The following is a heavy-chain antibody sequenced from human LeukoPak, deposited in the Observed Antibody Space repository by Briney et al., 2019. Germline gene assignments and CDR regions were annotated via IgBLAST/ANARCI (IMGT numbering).Heavy chain of an antibody. J-gene: IGHJ4*02. CDR3: ARAPPTVRSWFYFDY. CDR1: GVTVSSSS. CDR2: AYSGGYT. Sequence: GGSLRLSCAASGVTVSSSSMSWVRQAPGKGLEWVSAAYSGGYTNYADSVKGRFTISRDNSKNTLYLQMSSLRAEDTAVYYCARAPPTVRSWFYFDYWGQGTLVTVSS. D-gene: IGHD6-13*01. V-gene: IGHV3-66*01.